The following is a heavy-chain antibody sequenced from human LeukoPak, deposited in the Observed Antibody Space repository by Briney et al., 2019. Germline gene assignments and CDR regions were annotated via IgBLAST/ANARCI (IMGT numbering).Heavy chain of an antibody. CDR1: GYTFTNFD. Sequence: ASVKVSCKASGYTFTNFDIMWVRQATGQGLEWMGWVNTNSGGTGYAQKFQSRVSMTRDTSIGTAYMELSSLRSEDTAIYYCARGRGGTIIRGYLDSWGQGTLVSVSS. CDR2: VNTNSGGT. D-gene: IGHD3-10*01. J-gene: IGHJ4*02. V-gene: IGHV1-8*01. CDR3: ARGRGGTIIRGYLDS.